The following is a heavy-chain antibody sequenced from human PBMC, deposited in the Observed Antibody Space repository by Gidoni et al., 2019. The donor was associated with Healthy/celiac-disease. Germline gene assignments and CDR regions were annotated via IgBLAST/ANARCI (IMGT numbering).Heavy chain of an antibody. CDR1: GFPFGDYA. D-gene: IGHD4-17*01. V-gene: IGHV3-49*04. Sequence: EVQLLVSGGGLVQPGRSLRTSCTASGFPFGDYAMSWVRQAPGKGLEWVGFIRSKAYGGTTEYAASVKGRLTISRDDSKSSAYLQMNSLKTEDTAVYYCTRADYGDYQPDYWGQGTLVTVSS. J-gene: IGHJ4*02. CDR3: TRADYGDYQPDY. CDR2: IRSKAYGGTT.